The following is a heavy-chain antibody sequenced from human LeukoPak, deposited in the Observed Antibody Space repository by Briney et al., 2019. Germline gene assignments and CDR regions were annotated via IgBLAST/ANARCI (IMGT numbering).Heavy chain of an antibody. CDR2: IYYSGST. CDR1: GGSISTSSDY. CDR3: ARLRIGEPFDY. Sequence: SETLSLTCTVSGGSISTSSDYWGWIRQPPGKGLEWIGSIYYSGSTYYNPSLKSRVTISVDTSKNQFSLKLSSVTAADTAVYYCARLRIGEPFDYWGQGTLVTVSP. J-gene: IGHJ4*02. D-gene: IGHD3-10*01. V-gene: IGHV4-39*01.